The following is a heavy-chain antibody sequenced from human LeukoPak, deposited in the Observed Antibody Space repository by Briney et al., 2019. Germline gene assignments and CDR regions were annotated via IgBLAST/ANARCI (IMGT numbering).Heavy chain of an antibody. V-gene: IGHV3-66*01. J-gene: IGHJ4*02. CDR2: IYSGGST. CDR1: GFTVSSNY. Sequence: GGSLRLSCAASGFTVSSNYMSWVRQAPGKGLEWVSVIYSGGSTYYADSVKGRFTISRDNSKNTLYLQMNSLRAEDTAVYYCARGHSGSFGAVDYWGQGTLVTVSS. CDR3: ARGHSGSFGAVDY. D-gene: IGHD1-26*01.